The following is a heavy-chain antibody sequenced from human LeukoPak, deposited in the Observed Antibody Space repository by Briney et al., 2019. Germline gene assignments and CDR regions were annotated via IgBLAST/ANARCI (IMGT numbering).Heavy chain of an antibody. CDR3: ARGPLVVTAIPFLDY. CDR2: IIPIFGTA. V-gene: IGHV1-69*05. CDR1: GGTFSSYA. J-gene: IGHJ4*02. D-gene: IGHD2-21*02. Sequence: GASVKVSCKASGGTFSSYAISWVRQAPGQGLEWMGRIIPIFGTANYAQKSQGRVTITTDESTSTAYMELSSLRSEDTAVYYRARGPLVVTAIPFLDYWGQGTLVTVSS.